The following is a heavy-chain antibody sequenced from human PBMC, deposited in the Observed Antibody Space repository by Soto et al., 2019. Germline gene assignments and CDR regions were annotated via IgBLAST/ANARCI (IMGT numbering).Heavy chain of an antibody. CDR2: ISSSSSYI. Sequence: GGSLRLSCAASGFTFSSYSMNWVRQAPGKGLEWVSSISSSSSYIYYADSVKGRFTISRDNAKNSLYLQMNSLRAEDTAVYYCATGGTGTGYYYYYGMDVWGQGTTVTVSS. CDR3: ATGGTGTGYYYYYGMDV. CDR1: GFTFSSYS. V-gene: IGHV3-21*01. D-gene: IGHD1-1*01. J-gene: IGHJ6*02.